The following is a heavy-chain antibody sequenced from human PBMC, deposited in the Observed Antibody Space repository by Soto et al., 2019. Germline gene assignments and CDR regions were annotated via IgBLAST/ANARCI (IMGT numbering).Heavy chain of an antibody. J-gene: IGHJ3*01. CDR1: GFTFRNSW. Sequence: GGSLRLSCAASGFTFRNSWMSWVRQAPGKGLEWVAHIKTRGDGETTDYAAPVKGRFTISRDDSTNTLYLQMNSLKIEDTAVYYCGTGSACDFWGQGTMVTVSS. CDR2: IKTRGDGETT. V-gene: IGHV3-15*01. CDR3: GTGSACDF.